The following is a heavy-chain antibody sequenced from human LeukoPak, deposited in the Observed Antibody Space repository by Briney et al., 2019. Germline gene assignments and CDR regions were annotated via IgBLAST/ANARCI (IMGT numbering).Heavy chain of an antibody. CDR3: ARAVFGVAVAGTKNAFDI. D-gene: IGHD6-19*01. V-gene: IGHV1-69*13. J-gene: IGHJ3*02. CDR2: IIPIFGTA. CDR1: GGTFSSYA. Sequence: SVKVSCKASGGTFSSYAISWVRQAPGQGLEWMGGIIPIFGTANYAQKFQGRVTITADESTSTAYMELSSLRSEDTAVYYCARAVFGVAVAGTKNAFDIWGQGTMVTVSS.